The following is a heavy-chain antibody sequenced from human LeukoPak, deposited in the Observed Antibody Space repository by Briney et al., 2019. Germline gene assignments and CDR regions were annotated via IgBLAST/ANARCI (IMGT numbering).Heavy chain of an antibody. CDR1: GGSMSPFC. CDR2: IYYTENT. V-gene: IGHV4-59*01. D-gene: IGHD6-19*01. J-gene: IGHJ4*02. CDR3: ARKAPMVEYASGWYDY. Sequence: PSETLSLTCTVSGGSMSPFCWSWIRQPPGKGLEWIGYIYYTENTNYNPSLTSRVTISIDPSKNQFSLKLNSVTAADTAVYYCARKAPMVEYASGWYDYWGQGILVTVSS.